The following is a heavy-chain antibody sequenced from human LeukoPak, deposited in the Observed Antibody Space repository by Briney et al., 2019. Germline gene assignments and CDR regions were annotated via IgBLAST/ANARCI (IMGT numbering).Heavy chain of an antibody. D-gene: IGHD6-19*01. J-gene: IGHJ6*02. Sequence: ASVKVSCKASGYTVTSYYMHWVRQAPGQGLEWMGILNPSGGSSSYAQKFQGRATLTRATSTSTVYMELSSLRSEDTAVYYCARDVPYSSGWSYYYYYGMDVWGQGTTVTVSS. CDR1: GYTVTSYY. CDR3: ARDVPYSSGWSYYYYYGMDV. CDR2: LNPSGGSS. V-gene: IGHV1-46*01.